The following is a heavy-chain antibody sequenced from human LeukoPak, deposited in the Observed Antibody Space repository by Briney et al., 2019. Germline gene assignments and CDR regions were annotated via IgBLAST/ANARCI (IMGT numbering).Heavy chain of an antibody. V-gene: IGHV4-30-2*01. Sequence: SETLSLTCAVYGGSFSGYSWSWIRQPPGKGLEWIGYIYHSGSTYYNPSLKSRVTISVDRSKNQFSLKLSSVTAADTAVYYCARGSYSSLKVYYYYGMDVWGQGTTVTVSS. CDR2: IYHSGST. CDR1: GGSFSGYS. J-gene: IGHJ6*02. CDR3: ARGSYSSLKVYYYYGMDV. D-gene: IGHD6-6*01.